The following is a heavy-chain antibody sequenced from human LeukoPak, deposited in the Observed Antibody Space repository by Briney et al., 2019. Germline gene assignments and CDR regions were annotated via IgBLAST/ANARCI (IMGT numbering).Heavy chain of an antibody. J-gene: IGHJ4*02. CDR3: ARVPAFYYGDYWTSSNYFDY. D-gene: IGHD4-17*01. CDR1: GGSISSTHW. V-gene: IGHV4-4*02. CDR2: IFQSGRT. Sequence: SGTLSLTCAVSGGSISSTHWWSWVRQPPGKGLGWIGEIFQSGRTNYNPSLKSRVTISIDKSRNQFSLKLSSVTAADTAVYYCARVPAFYYGDYWTSSNYFDYWGQGTLVTVSS.